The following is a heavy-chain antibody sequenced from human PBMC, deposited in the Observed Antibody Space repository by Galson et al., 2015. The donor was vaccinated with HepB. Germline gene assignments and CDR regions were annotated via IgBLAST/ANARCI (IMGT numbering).Heavy chain of an antibody. Sequence: SLRLSCAASGFTFRNFAMSWVRQRPGKGLQWVSAISGTASSTYYADSVRGRFIISRDNSKNMLYLQMNSLRADDTAVYYCASDGYYYSSESYPYSYYFDYWGQGALVTVSS. J-gene: IGHJ4*02. CDR3: ASDGYYYSSESYPYSYYFDY. V-gene: IGHV3-23*01. CDR1: GFTFRNFA. CDR2: ISGTASST. D-gene: IGHD3-10*01.